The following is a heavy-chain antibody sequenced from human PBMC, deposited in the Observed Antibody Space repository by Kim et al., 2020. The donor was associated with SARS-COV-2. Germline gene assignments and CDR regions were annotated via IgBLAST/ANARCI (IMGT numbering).Heavy chain of an antibody. D-gene: IGHD2-2*01. CDR3: ARRYCSSTSCYPPYYFDY. Sequence: GESLKISCKGSGYSFTSYWIGWVRQMPGKGLEWMGIIYPGDSDTRYSPSFQGQVTISADKSISTAYLQWSSLKASDTAMYYCARRYCSSTSCYPPYYFDYWGQGTLVTVSS. V-gene: IGHV5-51*01. J-gene: IGHJ4*02. CDR1: GYSFTSYW. CDR2: IYPGDSDT.